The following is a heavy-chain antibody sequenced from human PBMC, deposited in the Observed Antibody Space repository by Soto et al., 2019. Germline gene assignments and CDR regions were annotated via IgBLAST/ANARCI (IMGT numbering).Heavy chain of an antibody. CDR2: ISYDGSNK. Sequence: QVQLVESGGGVVQPGRSLRLSCAASGFTFSSYAMHWVRQAPGKGLEWVAVISYDGSNKYYADSVKGRFTISRDNSXYTRELQMNILRAADTAVYYWARALRDGLYSGMDVWGQGTTVTVSS. CDR1: GFTFSSYA. V-gene: IGHV3-30-3*01. J-gene: IGHJ6*02. CDR3: ARALRDGLYSGMDV.